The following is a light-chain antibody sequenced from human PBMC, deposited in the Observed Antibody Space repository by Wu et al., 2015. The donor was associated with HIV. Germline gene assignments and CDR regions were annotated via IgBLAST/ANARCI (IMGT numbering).Light chain of an antibody. CDR2: GAS. V-gene: IGKV3-20*01. CDR1: QRLSSRY. J-gene: IGKJ4*01. Sequence: EIVMTQSPATLSLSPGERATLSCRASQRLSSRYLAWYQQKPGQAPRLLIYGASSRATGIPDRFSGSASGRDFTLTINRLETEDFAVYYCQHYGTSPQVTFGGGTKVEIK. CDR3: QHYGTSPQVT.